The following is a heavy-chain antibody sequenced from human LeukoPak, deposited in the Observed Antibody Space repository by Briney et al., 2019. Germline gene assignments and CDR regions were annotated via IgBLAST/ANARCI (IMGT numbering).Heavy chain of an antibody. Sequence: GGSLRLSCAASGFTFSSYAMHWVRQAPGKGLEWVAVISYDGSNKYYADSVKGRFTISRDNAKNSLYLQMNSLRAEDTAVYYCARDCGSYSICLDYWGQGTLVTVSS. D-gene: IGHD1-26*01. CDR3: ARDCGSYSICLDY. CDR1: GFTFSSYA. J-gene: IGHJ4*02. V-gene: IGHV3-30*04. CDR2: ISYDGSNK.